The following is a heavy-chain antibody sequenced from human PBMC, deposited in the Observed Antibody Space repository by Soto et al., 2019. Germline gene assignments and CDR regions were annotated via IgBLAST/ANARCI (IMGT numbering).Heavy chain of an antibody. CDR1: GFSLSTSGVG. D-gene: IGHD6-13*01. V-gene: IGHV2-5*02. CDR2: IYWDDDK. CDR3: AHRRRYTSTWYMGFDY. Sequence: QITLKESGPTLVKPTQTLTLTCTFSGFSLSTSGVGVGWVRQPPGKALEWLTLIYWDDDKRYSPSLKTRLNTTKDTSKTHVFLTMTNIDPVDTATYFCAHRRRYTSTWYMGFDYWGQGTLVTVSS. J-gene: IGHJ4*02.